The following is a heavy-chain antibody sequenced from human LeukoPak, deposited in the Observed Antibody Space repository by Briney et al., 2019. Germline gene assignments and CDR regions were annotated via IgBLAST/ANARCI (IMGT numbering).Heavy chain of an antibody. CDR1: GFTFSSYG. D-gene: IGHD3-3*01. Sequence: GGSLRLSCAASGFTFSSYGMHWVRQAPGKGLEWVAFIRYDGSNKYYADSVKGRFTISRDNSKNTLYLQMNSLRAEDTAVYYCAKISVRFLEWTPPGYFDYWGQGTLVTVSS. J-gene: IGHJ4*02. CDR2: IRYDGSNK. V-gene: IGHV3-30*02. CDR3: AKISVRFLEWTPPGYFDY.